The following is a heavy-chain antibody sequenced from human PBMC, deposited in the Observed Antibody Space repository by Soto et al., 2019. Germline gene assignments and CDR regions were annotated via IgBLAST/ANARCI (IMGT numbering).Heavy chain of an antibody. J-gene: IGHJ4*02. CDR1: GGSISSGGYY. CDR2: IYYSGST. CDR3: ARGGGGATVTTDVLLWYY. D-gene: IGHD4-17*01. V-gene: IGHV4-31*03. Sequence: QVQLQESGPGLVKPSQTLSLTCTVSGGSISSGGYYWSWIRQHPGKGLEWIGYIYYSGSTYYNPSLKSRVTISVDTSKNQFSLKLSSVTAADTAVYYCARGGGGATVTTDVLLWYYWGQGTLVTVSS.